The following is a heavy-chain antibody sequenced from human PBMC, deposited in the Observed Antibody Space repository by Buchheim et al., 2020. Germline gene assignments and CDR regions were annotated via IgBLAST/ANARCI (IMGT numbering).Heavy chain of an antibody. D-gene: IGHD6-13*01. CDR2: INHSGST. J-gene: IGHJ5*02. CDR1: GGSFSGYY. CDR3: ARGIAAAGTFTWFDP. V-gene: IGHV4-34*01. Sequence: QVQLQQWGAGLLKPSETLSLTCAVYGGSFSGYYWSWIRQPPGKGLEWIGEINHSGSTNYNPSLKSRVTIPVDTSKNQFSLKLSSMTAADTAVYYCARGIAAAGTFTWFDPWGQGTL.